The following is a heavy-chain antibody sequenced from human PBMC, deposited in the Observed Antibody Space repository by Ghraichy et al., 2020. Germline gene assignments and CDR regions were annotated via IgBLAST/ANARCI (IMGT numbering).Heavy chain of an antibody. CDR1: GYTFTSYY. D-gene: IGHD6-13*01. V-gene: IGHV1-46*01. Sequence: ASVKVSCKASGYTFTSYYMHWVRQAPGQGLEWMGIINPSGGSTSYAQKFQGRVTMTRDTSTSTVYMELSSLRSEDTAVYYCARDSRPWQQLVGVWGFDYWGQGTLVTVSS. CDR3: ARDSRPWQQLVGVWGFDY. CDR2: INPSGGST. J-gene: IGHJ4*02.